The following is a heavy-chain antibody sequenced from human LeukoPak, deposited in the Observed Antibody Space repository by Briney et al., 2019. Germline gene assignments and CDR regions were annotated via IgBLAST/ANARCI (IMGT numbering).Heavy chain of an antibody. J-gene: IGHJ4*02. CDR3: AKQPSEFYDFDY. CDR2: ICGSGGGT. Sequence: GGSLRLSCAASGFAFSSHAMSAGRAAPGKGLEWGSAICGSGGGTYYADSVKGRFTISRDSSKNTLYLQMTSLRAEDTAVYYVAKQPSEFYDFDYWGQGALVTVSS. CDR1: GFAFSSHA. D-gene: IGHD5/OR15-5a*01. V-gene: IGHV3-23*01.